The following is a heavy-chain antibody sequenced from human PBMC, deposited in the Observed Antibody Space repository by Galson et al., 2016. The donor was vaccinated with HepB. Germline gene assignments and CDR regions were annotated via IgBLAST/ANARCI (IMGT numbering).Heavy chain of an antibody. V-gene: IGHV2-70*01. Sequence: PALVKPTQTLTLTCTSSGFSLSTPGMSVSWIRQPPGKALEWLALIEWDDDKYYSTSLKTRLTISKDTSRKQVVLTVTNMDHVDTATYYCARDYYDSAGRGTAFDVWGQGTMVTVSS. CDR1: GFSLSTPGMS. D-gene: IGHD3-22*01. J-gene: IGHJ3*01. CDR2: IEWDDDK. CDR3: ARDYYDSAGRGTAFDV.